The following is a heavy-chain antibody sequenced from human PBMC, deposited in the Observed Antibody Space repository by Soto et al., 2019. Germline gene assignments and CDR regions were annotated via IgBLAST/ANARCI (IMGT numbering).Heavy chain of an antibody. CDR2: ISAYNGNT. J-gene: IGHJ5*02. CDR1: GYTFTTYA. V-gene: IGHV1-18*01. D-gene: IGHD6-6*01. Sequence: QVQLVQSGAEVKKPGASVRVSCKASGYTFTTYAINWVRQAPGQGLEWMGWISAYNGNTKYAQKLQGRVTMTTDTSTSTAYMELRSLRSDDTAVYYCARDRVAVRPGWFDPWGQGTLVTVSS. CDR3: ARDRVAVRPGWFDP.